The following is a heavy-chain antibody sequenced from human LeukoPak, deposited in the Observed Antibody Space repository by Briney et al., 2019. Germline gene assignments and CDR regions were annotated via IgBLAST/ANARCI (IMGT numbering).Heavy chain of an antibody. Sequence: SGTLSLTCAVSGGSISSSNWWSWVRQPPGKGLEWIGEIYHSGSTNYNPSLKSRVTISVDKSKSQFSLKLSSVTAADTAVYYCATTPKGGYSAYLDYWGQGTLVTVSS. J-gene: IGHJ4*02. CDR1: GGSISSSNW. D-gene: IGHD5-12*01. CDR2: IYHSGST. V-gene: IGHV4-4*02. CDR3: ATTPKGGYSAYLDY.